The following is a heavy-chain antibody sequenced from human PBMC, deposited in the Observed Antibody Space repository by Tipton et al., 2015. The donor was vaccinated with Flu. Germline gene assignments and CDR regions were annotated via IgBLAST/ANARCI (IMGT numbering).Heavy chain of an antibody. CDR2: ISAYNGNT. CDR3: ARDLAQWELRLCIDY. D-gene: IGHD1-26*01. V-gene: IGHV1-18*01. CDR1: GYTFTSYG. J-gene: IGHJ4*02. Sequence: QVQLVQSGAEVKKPGASVKVSCKASGYTFTSYGISWVRQAPGQGLEWMGWISAYNGNTNYAQKLQGRVTMTTDTATSTAYMELRSLRSDDTAVYYCARDLAQWELRLCIDYWGQGTLVTVSS.